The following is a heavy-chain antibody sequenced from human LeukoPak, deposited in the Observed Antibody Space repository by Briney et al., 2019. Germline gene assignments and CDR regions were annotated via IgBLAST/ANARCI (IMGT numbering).Heavy chain of an antibody. J-gene: IGHJ4*02. Sequence: GGSLRLSCAASGFTFSSYSMNWVRQAPGKGLEWVSAISGSGGSTYYADSVKGRFTISRDNSKNTLYLQMNSLRAEDTAVYYCAVDKWCNFDYWGQGTLVTVSS. D-gene: IGHD2-8*02. V-gene: IGHV3-23*01. CDR1: GFTFSSYS. CDR3: AVDKWCNFDY. CDR2: ISGSGGST.